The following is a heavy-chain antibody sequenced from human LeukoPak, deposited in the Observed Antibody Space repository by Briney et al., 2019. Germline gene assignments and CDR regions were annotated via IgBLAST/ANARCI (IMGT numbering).Heavy chain of an antibody. CDR3: AKDAAIWFGEIPLDY. V-gene: IGHV3-23*01. CDR1: GFTFSSYG. Sequence: GGSLRLSCAASGFTFSSYGMNWVRQAPGKGLEWVSAISTSGATTYYADSVKGRLTISRDNSKNTLYLQMNSLRAEDTAVYYCAKDAAIWFGEIPLDYWGQGTLVTVSS. D-gene: IGHD3-10*01. CDR2: ISTSGATT. J-gene: IGHJ4*02.